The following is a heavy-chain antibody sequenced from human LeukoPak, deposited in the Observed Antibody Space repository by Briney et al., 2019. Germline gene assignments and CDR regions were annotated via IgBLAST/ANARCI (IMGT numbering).Heavy chain of an antibody. Sequence: GRSLRLSCAASAFTLSSYAMSWVRQAPGKGLEWASAISGSGGSTYYADSVKDRFTISRDNSKNTLYLQMNSLRAEDTAVYYCAKSELVIAPFDYWGQGTLVTVSS. D-gene: IGHD3-9*01. V-gene: IGHV3-23*01. CDR3: AKSELVIAPFDY. CDR2: ISGSGGST. J-gene: IGHJ4*02. CDR1: AFTLSSYA.